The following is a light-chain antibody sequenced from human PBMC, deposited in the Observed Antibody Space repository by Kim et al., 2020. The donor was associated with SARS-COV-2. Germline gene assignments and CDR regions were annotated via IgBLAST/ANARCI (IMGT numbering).Light chain of an antibody. V-gene: IGLV3-19*01. CDR1: SLRNYY. Sequence: AMRQTVRTKRQGDSLRNYYSTWDQQEPGQAPRVVIYGKNNRPSGIPDRFSGSSSGNTASLTITGTQAGDEADYYCNSRGSNDDAVFGGGTKLTVL. CDR3: NSRGSNDDAV. J-gene: IGLJ2*01. CDR2: GKN.